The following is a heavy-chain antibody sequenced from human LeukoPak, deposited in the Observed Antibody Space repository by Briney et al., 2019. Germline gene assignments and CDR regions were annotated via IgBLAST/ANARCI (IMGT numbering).Heavy chain of an antibody. D-gene: IGHD3-10*01. V-gene: IGHV4-59*08. CDR3: ARSHREYYFDY. CDR1: GGFISSYY. Sequence: SETLSLTCTVSGGFISSYYWTWIRQPPGKGLEWIGYIYYSGSTNYNPSLKSRVTISLDTSKKQFSLELSSVIAADTAVYYCARSHREYYFDYWGQGILVTVSS. J-gene: IGHJ4*02. CDR2: IYYSGST.